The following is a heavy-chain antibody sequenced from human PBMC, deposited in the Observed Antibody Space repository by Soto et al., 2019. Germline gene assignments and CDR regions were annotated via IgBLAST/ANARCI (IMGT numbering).Heavy chain of an antibody. Sequence: EVQLLESGGGLVQPGGSLRLSCAASGFTFSSYAMSWVRQAPGKGLEWVSAISGSGGSTYYADSVKGRFTTSRDNSKNPLYLQMNSLRAEDTAVYYCAKEGEHSSGWANFDYWGQGTLVTVSS. J-gene: IGHJ4*02. V-gene: IGHV3-23*01. D-gene: IGHD6-19*01. CDR1: GFTFSSYA. CDR3: AKEGEHSSGWANFDY. CDR2: ISGSGGST.